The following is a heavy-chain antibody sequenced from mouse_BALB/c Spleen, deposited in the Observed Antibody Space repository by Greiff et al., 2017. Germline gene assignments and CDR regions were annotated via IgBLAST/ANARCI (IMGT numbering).Heavy chain of an antibody. Sequence: EVKVIESGGGLVQPGGSLKLSCAASGFDFSRYWMSWVRQAPGKGLEWIGEINPDSSTINYTPSLKDKFIISRDNAKNTLYLQMSKVRSEDTALYYCARPYYGSSYYAMDYWGQGTSVTVSS. CDR2: INPDSSTI. CDR3: ARPYYGSSYYAMDY. CDR1: GFDFSRYW. D-gene: IGHD1-1*01. V-gene: IGHV4-1*02. J-gene: IGHJ4*01.